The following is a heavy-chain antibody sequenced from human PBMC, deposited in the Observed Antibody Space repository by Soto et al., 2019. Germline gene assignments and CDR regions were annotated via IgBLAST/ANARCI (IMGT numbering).Heavy chain of an antibody. Sequence: QVQLQEWGAGLLKPSETLSLTCAVYGGSFSGYYWSWIRQPPGKGLEWMGEINHRGSANYNPSLKSRVTISVDTSKNQFSLKVSSVTAADTAVYYCASLPLSGSYMDVWGQGTTVTVSS. J-gene: IGHJ6*03. CDR2: INHRGSA. CDR1: GGSFSGYY. CDR3: ASLPLSGSYMDV. D-gene: IGHD3-10*01. V-gene: IGHV4-34*01.